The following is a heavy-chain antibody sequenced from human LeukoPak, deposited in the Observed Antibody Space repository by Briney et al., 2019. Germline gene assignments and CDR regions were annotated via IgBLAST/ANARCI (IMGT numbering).Heavy chain of an antibody. CDR3: ARDFYVGDY. Sequence: SETLSLTCAVYGGSFSGYFWSWIRQPPGKGLEWIGEINHSGSTNYNPSLKSRVTISVDTSKNQFSLKLSSVTAADTAVYYCARDFYVGDYWGQGTLVTVSS. D-gene: IGHD3-16*01. J-gene: IGHJ4*02. CDR2: INHSGST. V-gene: IGHV4-34*01. CDR1: GGSFSGYF.